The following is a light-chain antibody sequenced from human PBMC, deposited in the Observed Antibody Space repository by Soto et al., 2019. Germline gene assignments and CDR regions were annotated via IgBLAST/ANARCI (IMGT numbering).Light chain of an antibody. CDR2: ATS. CDR3: QQSFSSPPT. V-gene: IGKV1-39*01. CDR1: QNIKNY. Sequence: DIQMAQSPPSLSASVGDKVTITCRAGQNIKNYVNWYQQRSGRAPKLLLYATSNLKTGVPSRFSGSGSGTYFPLTISSLQPADSATYYCQQSFSSPPTFGPGTKLEI. J-gene: IGKJ2*01.